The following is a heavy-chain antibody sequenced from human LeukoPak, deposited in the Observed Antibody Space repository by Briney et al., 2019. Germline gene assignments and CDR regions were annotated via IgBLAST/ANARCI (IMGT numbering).Heavy chain of an antibody. Sequence: SETLAFPCTVSGGSISSGGYYWSWIRQHPGKGLEWIGYIYYSGSTYYNPSLKSRVTISVDTSKNQFSLKLSSVTAADTAVYYCARDPPYYDSRSSDDAYDFWGQGTMVTVSS. CDR2: IYYSGST. CDR1: GGSISSGGYY. CDR3: ARDPPYYDSRSSDDAYDF. V-gene: IGHV4-31*03. D-gene: IGHD3-22*01. J-gene: IGHJ3*01.